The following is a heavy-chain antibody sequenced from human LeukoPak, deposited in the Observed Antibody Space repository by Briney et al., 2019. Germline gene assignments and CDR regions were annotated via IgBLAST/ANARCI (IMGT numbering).Heavy chain of an antibody. CDR2: ISSSSSYI. CDR1: GFTFSSYS. CDR3: ASSHPGYYYYYMDV. Sequence: GGSLRLSCAASGFTFSSYSMNWVRQAPGKGLEWVSSISSSSSYIYYADSVKGRFTISRDNAKNSLYLQMNSLRAEDTAVYYCASSHPGYYYYYMDVWGKGTTVTVSS. D-gene: IGHD7-27*01. J-gene: IGHJ6*03. V-gene: IGHV3-21*01.